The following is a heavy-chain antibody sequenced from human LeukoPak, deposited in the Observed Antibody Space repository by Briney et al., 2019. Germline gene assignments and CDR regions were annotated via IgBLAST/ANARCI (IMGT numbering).Heavy chain of an antibody. D-gene: IGHD2-15*01. CDR1: GFAFSTYG. CDR2: IHFNGDKK. V-gene: IGHV3-30*02. CDR3: AKAPISGDSSYGGCYYYYYMDV. Sequence: GGSLRLSCAASGFAFSTYGIHWVRQAPGKGLEWVTFIHFNGDKKYYADSVKGRFTIFRDNSKKTVYPQMDSLRAEDTAVYFCAKAPISGDSSYGGCYYYYYMDVWGKGTTVTVSS. J-gene: IGHJ6*03.